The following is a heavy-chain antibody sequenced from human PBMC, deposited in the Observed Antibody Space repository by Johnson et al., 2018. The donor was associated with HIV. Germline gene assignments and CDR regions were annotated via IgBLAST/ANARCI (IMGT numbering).Heavy chain of an antibody. CDR1: GFTFSDYY. V-gene: IGHV3-30*03. CDR3: PREETRGAFDI. D-gene: IGHD1/OR15-1a*01. J-gene: IGHJ3*02. Sequence: QVQLVESGGGLVKPGGSLRLSCAASGFTFSDYYMSWIRQAPGKGLEWVAILSYDGTNKYFTASVRGRFTISKNNSKNTLCLQMNSLRAEDTAVYYCPREETRGAFDIWGQGTMVTVSS. CDR2: LSYDGTNK.